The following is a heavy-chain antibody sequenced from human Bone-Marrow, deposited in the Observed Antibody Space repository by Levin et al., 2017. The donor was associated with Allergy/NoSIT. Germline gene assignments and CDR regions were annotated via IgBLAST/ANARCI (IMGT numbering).Heavy chain of an antibody. Sequence: SETLSLTCTVSGGSISGGGYYWSWIRQHPGKGLEWIGYIYYSGNTYYNPSLKSRVIISVVTSKNQLSLKLTSVTVADTAVYYCARVNGYDFAYWGQGTLVTVSS. D-gene: IGHD5-12*01. V-gene: IGHV4-31*03. CDR3: ARVNGYDFAY. CDR1: GGSISGGGYY. J-gene: IGHJ4*02. CDR2: IYYSGNT.